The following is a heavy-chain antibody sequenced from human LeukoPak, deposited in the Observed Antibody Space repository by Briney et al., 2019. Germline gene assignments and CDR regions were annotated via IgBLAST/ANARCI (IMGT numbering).Heavy chain of an antibody. CDR1: GDSVSSNSAA. CDR3: ARDRYYYDSSGYQRWFDP. CDR2: TYYRSKWYN. D-gene: IGHD3-22*01. J-gene: IGHJ5*02. V-gene: IGHV6-1*01. Sequence: SQTLSLTCAISGDSVSSNSAAWNWIRQSPSRGLEWLGRTYYRSKWYNDYAVSVKSRITINPDTSKNQFSLQLNSVTPEDTAVYYCARDRYYYDSSGYQRWFDPWGQGTLVTVSS.